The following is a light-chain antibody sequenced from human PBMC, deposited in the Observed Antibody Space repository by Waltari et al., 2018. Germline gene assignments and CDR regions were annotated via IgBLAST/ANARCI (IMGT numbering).Light chain of an antibody. CDR2: DAS. CDR1: QSVSTY. CDR3: HQRSNWPPA. V-gene: IGKV3-11*01. J-gene: IGKJ5*01. Sequence: EVVLTQSPATLSLSAGESTTLSCRASQSVSTYLAWYQQKPGQAPRLLSYDASYRATGIPARFSASGSGTEFTLTISSLEPEDFAVYYCHQRSNWPPAFGQGTRLENK.